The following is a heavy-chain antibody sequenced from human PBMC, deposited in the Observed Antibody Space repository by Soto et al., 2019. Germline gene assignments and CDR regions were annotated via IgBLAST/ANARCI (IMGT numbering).Heavy chain of an antibody. CDR2: ITWDSRVL. CDR1: GLNFDDFA. Sequence: EVQLVESGGRLVQPGRSLRLSCVGTGLNFDDFAMHWVRQAPGKGLEWVSGITWDSRVLAYADSVKGRFTISRDNARNSLYLQMDSLRDEDTALYYCAKGRYDFWSPYYFDSWGQGTLVTVSS. CDR3: AKGRYDFWSPYYFDS. J-gene: IGHJ4*02. V-gene: IGHV3-9*01. D-gene: IGHD3-3*01.